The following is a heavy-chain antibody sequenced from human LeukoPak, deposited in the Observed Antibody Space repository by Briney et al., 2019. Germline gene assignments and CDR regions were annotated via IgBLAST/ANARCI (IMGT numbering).Heavy chain of an antibody. Sequence: GASVKVSCKASGYTFTSYYMHWVRQAPGHGLEWMGGIIPIFGAANYAQKFQGRVSITADKSTSTAYMELRSLRSEDTAVYYCARGDLSYYDSSGLFDYWGQGTLVTVSS. CDR3: ARGDLSYYDSSGLFDY. CDR1: GYTFTSYY. J-gene: IGHJ4*02. CDR2: IIPIFGAA. D-gene: IGHD3-22*01. V-gene: IGHV1-69*06.